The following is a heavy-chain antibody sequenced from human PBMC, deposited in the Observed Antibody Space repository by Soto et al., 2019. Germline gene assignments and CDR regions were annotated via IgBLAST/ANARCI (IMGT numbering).Heavy chain of an antibody. V-gene: IGHV3-53*01. J-gene: IGHJ4*02. Sequence: EVQLVESGGGLIQPGGSLRLSCAVSGFTVSNNYMSWVRQAPGKGLEGVSVIYSGGYTAYGDSVKGRFTISRDNSKNPIYPQKKSPGGAAPALFYWADHPGGGGYWGQGTLVTVSS. CDR2: IYSGGYT. CDR1: GFTVSNNY. D-gene: IGHD3-10*01. CDR3: ADHPGGGGY.